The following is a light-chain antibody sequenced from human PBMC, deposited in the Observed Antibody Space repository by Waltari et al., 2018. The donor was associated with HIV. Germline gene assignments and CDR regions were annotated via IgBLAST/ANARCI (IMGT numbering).Light chain of an antibody. J-gene: IGLJ1*01. CDR2: NDR. Sequence: SYVLTQPPSVSVAPGKTATFTCGGHSIGSKSVHWYQQKPGQAPVLVIYNDRDLPAGIAERFSGSNSGNTATLTITRVEAGDEADYYCQVWDSNSDQFYVFGTGTKVTVL. V-gene: IGLV3-21*04. CDR3: QVWDSNSDQFYV. CDR1: SIGSKS.